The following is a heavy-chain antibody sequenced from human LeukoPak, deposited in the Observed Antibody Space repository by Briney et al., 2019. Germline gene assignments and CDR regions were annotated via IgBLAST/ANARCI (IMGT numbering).Heavy chain of an antibody. J-gene: IGHJ3*02. CDR3: ASYCSSTSCLRRAFDI. Sequence: SETLSLTCTVSGGSISSSSYYWGWIRQPPGKGLEWIGSIYYSGSTYYNPSLKSRVTISVDTSKNQFSLKLSSVTAADTAVYYCASYCSSTSCLRRAFDIWAKGQWSPSLQ. CDR2: IYYSGST. D-gene: IGHD2-2*01. V-gene: IGHV4-39*01. CDR1: GGSISSSSYY.